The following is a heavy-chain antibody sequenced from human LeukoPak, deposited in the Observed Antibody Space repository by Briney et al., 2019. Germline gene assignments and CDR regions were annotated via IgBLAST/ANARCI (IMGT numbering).Heavy chain of an antibody. V-gene: IGHV3-48*03. D-gene: IGHD3-22*01. J-gene: IGHJ4*02. Sequence: GGSLRLSCAASGFTFSSYEMNWVRQAPGKGLEWVSYISSSGSTIYYADSVKGRFTISRDNAKNTLYLQMNSLRAEDTAVYYCAKTDQDYYDSSGYYPTYYFDYWGQGTLVTVSS. CDR2: ISSSGSTI. CDR3: AKTDQDYYDSSGYYPTYYFDY. CDR1: GFTFSSYE.